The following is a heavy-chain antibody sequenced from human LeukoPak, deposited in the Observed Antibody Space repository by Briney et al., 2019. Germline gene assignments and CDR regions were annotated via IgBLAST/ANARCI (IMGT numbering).Heavy chain of an antibody. CDR2: IIPIFGTA. V-gene: IGHV1-69*13. J-gene: IGHJ4*02. CDR1: GGAFRRYA. Sequence: SVKVSCKASGGAFRRYAISWVRQAPGQGLEWMGGIIPIFGTANYAQKFQGRVTITADESTNTAYMELSSLRSEDTAVYYCARDASLYDSSGYYYLYWGQGTLVTVSS. CDR3: ARDASLYDSSGYYYLY. D-gene: IGHD3-22*01.